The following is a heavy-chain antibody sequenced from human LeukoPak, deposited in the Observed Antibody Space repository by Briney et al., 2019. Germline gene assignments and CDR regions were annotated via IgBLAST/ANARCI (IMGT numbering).Heavy chain of an antibody. Sequence: PSETLSLTCTVSGGSISSGGYYWSWIRQHPGKGLEWIGYVYYGGSTYYNPSLKSRVTISVDTSKNQFSLKLSSVTAADTAVYYCARGYSYGPFDYWGQGTLVTVSS. D-gene: IGHD5-18*01. V-gene: IGHV4-31*03. J-gene: IGHJ4*02. CDR3: ARGYSYGPFDY. CDR1: GGSISSGGYY. CDR2: VYYGGST.